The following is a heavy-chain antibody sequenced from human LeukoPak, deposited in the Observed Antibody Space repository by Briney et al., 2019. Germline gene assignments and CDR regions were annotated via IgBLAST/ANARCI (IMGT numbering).Heavy chain of an antibody. V-gene: IGHV3-74*01. CDR2: INTDGSST. CDR3: ARDELGYYYYYYMDV. D-gene: IGHD1-26*01. CDR1: GFTFSSYW. Sequence: GGSLRLSCAASGFTFSSYWMHWVRQAPGKGLVWVSRINTDGSSTSYADSVKGRFTISRDNAKNTLYLQMNSLRAEDTAVYYCARDELGYYYYYYMDVWGKGTTVTVSS. J-gene: IGHJ6*03.